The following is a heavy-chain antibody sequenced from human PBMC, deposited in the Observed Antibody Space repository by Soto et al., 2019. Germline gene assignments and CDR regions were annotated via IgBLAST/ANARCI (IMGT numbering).Heavy chain of an antibody. CDR2: ISPSGSP. V-gene: IGHV4-30-2*01. Sequence: PSETLSLTCSVSGGSVNSGGYSWSWIRQPLGKGLEWIGFISPSGSPAYKPSLKSRVTISVDRSNNQISLELSSVTAADTAVYYCARVVLAWGQGTLVTVSP. CDR1: GGSVNSGGYS. J-gene: IGHJ5*02. CDR3: ARVVLA. D-gene: IGHD3-10*02.